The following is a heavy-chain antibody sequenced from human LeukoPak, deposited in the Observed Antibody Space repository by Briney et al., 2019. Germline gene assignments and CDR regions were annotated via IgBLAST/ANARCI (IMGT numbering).Heavy chain of an antibody. D-gene: IGHD4-17*01. J-gene: IGHJ2*01. Sequence: ASVKVSCKASSYTFTSYGISWVRQAPGQGLEWMGWISAYNGNTNYAQKLQGRVTMTTDTSTSTAYMELRSLRSDDTAVYYCARVINDYGDYVGWYFDLWGRGTLVTVSS. CDR1: SYTFTSYG. CDR3: ARVINDYGDYVGWYFDL. CDR2: ISAYNGNT. V-gene: IGHV1-18*01.